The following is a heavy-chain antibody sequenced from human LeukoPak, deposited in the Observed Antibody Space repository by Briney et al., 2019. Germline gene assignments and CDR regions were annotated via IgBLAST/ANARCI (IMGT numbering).Heavy chain of an antibody. J-gene: IGHJ4*02. CDR2: ISYDGSNK. CDR3: ARDGPKVRGVIILDFDY. V-gene: IGHV3-30*03. D-gene: IGHD3-10*01. Sequence: PGGSLRLSCAASGFTFSSYGMHWVRQAPGKGLEWVAVISYDGSNKYYADSVKGRFTISRDNSKNTLYLQMNSLRAEDTAVYYRARDGPKVRGVIILDFDYWGQGTLVTVSS. CDR1: GFTFSSYG.